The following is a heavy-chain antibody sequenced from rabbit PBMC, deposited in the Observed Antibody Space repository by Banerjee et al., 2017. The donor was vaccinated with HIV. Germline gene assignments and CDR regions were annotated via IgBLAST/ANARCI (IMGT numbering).Heavy chain of an antibody. CDR2: IYAGSSGST. D-gene: IGHD2-1*01. V-gene: IGHV1S40*01. CDR3: ARWSFYIYDDYGDYGDL. J-gene: IGHJ4*01. Sequence: QSSEESGGDLVKPGASLTLTCTASGFSFSSSYYMCWVRQAPGKGLEWIACIYAGSSGSTYYASWAKGRFTISKTSSTTVTLQMTSLTAADTATYFCARWSFYIYDDYGDYGDLWGQGTLVTVS. CDR1: GFSFSSSYY.